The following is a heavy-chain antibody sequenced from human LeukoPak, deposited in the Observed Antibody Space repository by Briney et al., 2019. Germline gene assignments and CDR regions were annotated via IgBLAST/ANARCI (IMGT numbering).Heavy chain of an antibody. D-gene: IGHD5-24*01. CDR3: ARGRDGYNDAFDI. CDR2: IIPILGIA. CDR1: GGTFSSYA. Sequence: SVRVSCKASGGTFSSYAISWVRQAPGQGLEWMGRIIPILGIANYAQKFQGRVTITADKSTSTAYMELSSLRSEDTAVYYCARGRDGYNDAFDIWGQGTMVTVSS. V-gene: IGHV1-69*04. J-gene: IGHJ3*02.